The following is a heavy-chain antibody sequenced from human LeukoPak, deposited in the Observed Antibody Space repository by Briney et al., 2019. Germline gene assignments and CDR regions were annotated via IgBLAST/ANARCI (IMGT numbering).Heavy chain of an antibody. CDR1: AIDFSGSV. CDR2: ITGGGGSS. CDR3: AKRSRPILGPSMADYFDY. J-gene: IGHJ4*02. Sequence: PGGSQRLSCVASAIDFSGSVMSWVRQAPGQALEWVSTITGGGGSSHSADSVRGRFIISRDNSKNTLYLQMTSLRADDTATYYCAKRSRPILGPSMADYFDYWGQGSLVTVSS. V-gene: IGHV3-23*01. D-gene: IGHD2/OR15-2a*01.